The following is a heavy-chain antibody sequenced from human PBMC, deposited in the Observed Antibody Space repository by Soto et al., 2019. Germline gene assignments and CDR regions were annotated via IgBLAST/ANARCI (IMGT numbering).Heavy chain of an antibody. Sequence: SETLSLTCSVSGGAISSYYWSWIRQPPGKGLEWIGYIYYSGSTNYDPALTSRVTISVDTSKNQLSLKLTSVTAADTAVYYCARDLSSIGEFGWYFDLWGRGALVTVSS. CDR1: GGAISSYY. CDR2: IYYSGST. D-gene: IGHD2-2*01. CDR3: ARDLSSIGEFGWYFDL. J-gene: IGHJ2*01. V-gene: IGHV4-59*01.